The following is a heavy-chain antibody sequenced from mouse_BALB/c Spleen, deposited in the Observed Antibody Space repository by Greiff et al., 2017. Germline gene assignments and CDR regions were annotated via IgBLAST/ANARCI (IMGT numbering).Heavy chain of an antibody. V-gene: IGHV1-54*03. CDR2: INPGSGGT. D-gene: IGHD1-1*01. Sequence: VKLMESGAELVRPGTSVKVSCKASGYAFTNYLIEWVKQRPGQGLEWIGVINPGSGGTNYNEKFKGKATLTADKSSSTAYMQLSSLTSDDSAVYFCARITTVSGAMDYWGQGTSVTVSS. J-gene: IGHJ4*01. CDR1: GYAFTNYL. CDR3: ARITTVSGAMDY.